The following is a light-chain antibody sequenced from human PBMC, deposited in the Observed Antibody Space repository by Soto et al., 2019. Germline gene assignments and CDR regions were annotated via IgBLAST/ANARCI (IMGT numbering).Light chain of an antibody. V-gene: IGLV1-44*01. J-gene: IGLJ1*01. CDR2: SNN. CDR3: AAWDDSLNGYV. CDR1: SSNIGSNT. Sequence: VVTQPPSASGTPGQRVTISCSGSSSNIGSNTVNWYQQLPGTAPKLLIYSNNQRPSGVPDRFSVSKSGTSASLAISGLQSEDEADYYCAAWDDSLNGYVFGTGTKLTVL.